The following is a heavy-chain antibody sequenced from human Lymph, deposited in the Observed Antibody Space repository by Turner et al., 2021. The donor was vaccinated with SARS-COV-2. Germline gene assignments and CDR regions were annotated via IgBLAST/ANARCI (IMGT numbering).Heavy chain of an antibody. Sequence: EVQLVESGGGLIQPGGSLRLSCAASGFTVSINYLNWVRQAPGKGLEWVSLIYSGGSTYYADSVKVRFTISRYNSKNTLYLQMNSLRADDTAVYYCARVLPYGDYFDYWGQGTLVTVSS. J-gene: IGHJ4*02. CDR3: ARVLPYGDYFDY. CDR2: IYSGGST. D-gene: IGHD4-17*01. V-gene: IGHV3-53*01. CDR1: GFTVSINY.